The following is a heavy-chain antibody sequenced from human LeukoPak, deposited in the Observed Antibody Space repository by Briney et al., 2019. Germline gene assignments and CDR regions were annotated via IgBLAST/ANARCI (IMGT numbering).Heavy chain of an antibody. CDR2: IYNNENT. J-gene: IGHJ4*02. Sequence: SETLSLTCSVSGGSISSVYWSWIRQPAGKGLEWIGRIYNNENTNYNPSLESRVTMSVDTSKNQFSLKLSSVTAADTAVYYCARGAYTSGWFAFGYWGQGTVVTVSS. V-gene: IGHV4-4*07. CDR1: GGSISSVY. CDR3: ARGAYTSGWFAFGY. D-gene: IGHD6-19*01.